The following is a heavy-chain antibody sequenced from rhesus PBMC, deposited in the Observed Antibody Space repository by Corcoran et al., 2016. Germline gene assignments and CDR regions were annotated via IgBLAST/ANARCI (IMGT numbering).Heavy chain of an antibody. CDR3: ARDPLGYSGSYYDY. J-gene: IGHJ4*01. CDR1: GASITPSS. V-gene: IGHV4-80*01. CDR2: INGDSGST. Sequence: QVQLQESGPGLVKPSETLSLTCAVSGASITPSSWGWIPPPPGTGLEWIGEINGDSGSTYYNPSLKSRVTISKDASKNQVSLNLNSVTAADTAVYYCARDPLGYSGSYYDYWGQGVLVTVSS. D-gene: IGHD3-16*01.